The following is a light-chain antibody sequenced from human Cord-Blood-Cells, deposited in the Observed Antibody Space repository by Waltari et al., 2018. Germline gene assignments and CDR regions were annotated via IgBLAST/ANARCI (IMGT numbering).Light chain of an antibody. CDR2: GAS. CDR1: QSDSSSY. J-gene: IGKJ2*03. V-gene: IGKV3-20*01. CDR3: QQYGSSPYS. Sequence: EIVLTQSPGTLSLSPGERATLSCRASQSDSSSYLAWYQQKPGQAPRLLIYGASSRATGIPDRFSGSGSGTDFTLTISRLEPEDFAVYYGQQYGSSPYSFGQGTKLESK.